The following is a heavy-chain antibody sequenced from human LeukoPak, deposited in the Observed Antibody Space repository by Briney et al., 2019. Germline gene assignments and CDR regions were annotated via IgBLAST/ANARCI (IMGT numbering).Heavy chain of an antibody. CDR1: GFTFSSYG. CDR3: AKGPNKRVSNTDY. Sequence: GGSLRLSCAASGFTFSSYGMHWVRQAPGKGLEWVAFIRYDGSNKYYADSVKGRFTISRDNSKNTLYLQMNSLRAEDTAVYYCAKGPNKRVSNTDYWGQGTLVTVSS. D-gene: IGHD1/OR15-1a*01. V-gene: IGHV3-30*02. CDR2: IRYDGSNK. J-gene: IGHJ4*02.